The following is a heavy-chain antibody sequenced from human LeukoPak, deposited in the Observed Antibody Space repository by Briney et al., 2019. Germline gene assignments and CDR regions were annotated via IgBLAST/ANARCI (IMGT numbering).Heavy chain of an antibody. J-gene: IGHJ6*02. CDR2: INYSGGT. D-gene: IGHD6-19*01. V-gene: IGHV4-39*01. Sequence: PSETLSLTCIVSGGGSISSSNHYWGWIRQPPEKGLEWIGSINYSGGTQYNPSLKSRVTLSVDTSKDQFSLKLSSVTAADTAVYYCARHSDGWYWGGSGMDVWGQGTTVIVSS. CDR3: ARHSDGWYWGGSGMDV. CDR1: GGGSISSSNHY.